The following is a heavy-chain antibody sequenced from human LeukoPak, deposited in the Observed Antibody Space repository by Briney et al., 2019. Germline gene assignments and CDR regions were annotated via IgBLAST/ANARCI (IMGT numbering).Heavy chain of an antibody. V-gene: IGHV1-8*01. CDR1: GYTFTSYD. CDR2: MNPNSGNT. Sequence: GASVKVSCKASGYTFTSYDINWVRQVTGQGLEWMGWMNPNSGNTGYAQKFQGRVTMTRNTSISTAYMELSSLRSEDTAVYYCARGGTYYYDSSGYYYHWGQGTLVTVSS. CDR3: ARGGTYYYDSSGYYYH. D-gene: IGHD3-22*01. J-gene: IGHJ5*02.